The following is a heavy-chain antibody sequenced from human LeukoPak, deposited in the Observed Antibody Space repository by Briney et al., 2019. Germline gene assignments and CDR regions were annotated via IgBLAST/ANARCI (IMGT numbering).Heavy chain of an antibody. D-gene: IGHD4-17*01. Sequence: SETLSLTCAVYGGSFSGYYWSWIRQPPGKGLEWIGEINHSGSTNYNPSLKSRVTISVDTSKNQFSLKLSSVTAADTAVYYCARGTVISPYYYYYYMDVWGKGTTVTVSS. V-gene: IGHV4-34*01. CDR2: INHSGST. CDR1: GGSFSGYY. CDR3: ARGTVISPYYYYYYMDV. J-gene: IGHJ6*03.